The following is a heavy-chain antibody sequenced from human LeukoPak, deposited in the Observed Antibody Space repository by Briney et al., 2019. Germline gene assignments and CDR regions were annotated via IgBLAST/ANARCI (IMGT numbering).Heavy chain of an antibody. CDR3: ARDLLYSYGYYYYGMDV. J-gene: IGHJ6*02. CDR2: INPNSGGT. D-gene: IGHD5-18*01. Sequence: ASVKVPCKASGYTFTGYYMHWVRQAPGQGLEWMGWINPNSGGTNYAQKFQGRVTMTRDTSISTAYMELSRLRSDDTAVYYCARDLLYSYGYYYYGMDVWGQGTTVTVSS. CDR1: GYTFTGYY. V-gene: IGHV1-2*02.